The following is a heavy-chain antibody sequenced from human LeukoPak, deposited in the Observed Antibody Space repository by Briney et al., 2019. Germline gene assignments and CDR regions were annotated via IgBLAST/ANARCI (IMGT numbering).Heavy chain of an antibody. CDR1: GFTFSSYS. CDR2: ISSSSSYI. D-gene: IGHD3-22*01. CDR3: AKGSYYDSSGSFYLDY. Sequence: GGSLRLSCAASGFTFSSYSMNWVRQAPGKGLEWVSSISSSSSYIYYADSVKGRFTISRDNSKNTLYVQVNSLGTEDTAAYYCAKGSYYDSSGSFYLDYWGQGTLVTVSS. V-gene: IGHV3-21*04. J-gene: IGHJ4*02.